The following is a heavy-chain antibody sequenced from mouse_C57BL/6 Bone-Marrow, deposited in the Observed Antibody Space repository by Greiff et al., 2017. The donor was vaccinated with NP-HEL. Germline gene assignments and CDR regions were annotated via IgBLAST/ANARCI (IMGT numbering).Heavy chain of an antibody. CDR3: ARYGNYEGDYFDY. CDR2: IHPNSGST. J-gene: IGHJ2*01. Sequence: QVQLQQPGAELVKPGASVKLSCKASGYTFTSYWMHWVKQRPGQGLEWIGMIHPNSGSTNYNEKFKSKATLTVDKSSSTAYMQLSSLTSEDSAVYYCARYGNYEGDYFDYWGQGTTLTVSS. V-gene: IGHV1-64*01. CDR1: GYTFTSYW. D-gene: IGHD2-1*01.